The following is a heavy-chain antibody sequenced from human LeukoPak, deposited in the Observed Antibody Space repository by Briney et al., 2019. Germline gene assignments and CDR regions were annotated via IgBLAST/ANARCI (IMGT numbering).Heavy chain of an antibody. CDR2: INSDGSWT. J-gene: IGHJ4*02. Sequence: PGGSLRLSCAASGNYWMHWVRQAPGKGLVWVSHINSDGSWTSYADSVTGRFTISKDNAKNTVYLQMNNLRVEDTAVYYCVSFYETYWGRGTLVTVSS. CDR3: VSFYETY. D-gene: IGHD2-2*01. V-gene: IGHV3-74*01. CDR1: GNYW.